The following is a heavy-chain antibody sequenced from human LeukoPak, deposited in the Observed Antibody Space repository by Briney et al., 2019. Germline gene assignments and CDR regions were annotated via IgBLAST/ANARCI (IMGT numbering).Heavy chain of an antibody. V-gene: IGHV4-39*01. CDR2: TSYSGTT. CDR3: ARLSSVVTPQDH. CDR1: GDSISSESYYY. J-gene: IGHJ4*02. D-gene: IGHD4-23*01. Sequence: SETLSLTCTVSGDSISSESYYYWGWIRQPPGKGLEWIGSTSYSGTTYYNPSLNSRVTISVDTSKNRFSLILTSLTAADTATYYCARLSSVVTPQDHWGQGTLVTVPS.